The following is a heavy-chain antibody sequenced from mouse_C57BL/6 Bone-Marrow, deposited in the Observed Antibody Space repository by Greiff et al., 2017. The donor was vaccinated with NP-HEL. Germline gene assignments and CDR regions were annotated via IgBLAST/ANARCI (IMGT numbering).Heavy chain of an antibody. D-gene: IGHD1-1*01. Sequence: QVQLKQPGAELVKPGASVKLSCKASGYTFTSYWMQWVKQRPGQGLEWIGEIDPSDSYTNYNRKFKGKATLTVDTSSSTAYMQLSSLTSEDSAVYYCARTHYYGSSPDYWGQGTTLTVSS. CDR1: GYTFTSYW. CDR3: ARTHYYGSSPDY. V-gene: IGHV1-50*01. CDR2: IDPSDSYT. J-gene: IGHJ2*01.